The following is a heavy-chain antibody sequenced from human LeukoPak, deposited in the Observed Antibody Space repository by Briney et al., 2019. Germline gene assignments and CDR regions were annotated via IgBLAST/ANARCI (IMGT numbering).Heavy chain of an antibody. CDR1: GFTFSYYA. CDR2: ITRDGGTT. V-gene: IGHV3-64*01. Sequence: GGSLRLSCAASGFTFSYYAMYWVRQAPGKGLEFVSAITRDGGTTYYSNSVKDRFIISRDNSKNTVYLQMGSLRGEDVAVYYCARDVDSAISSRGLGYWGQGTLVTVSS. D-gene: IGHD6-6*01. J-gene: IGHJ4*02. CDR3: ARDVDSAISSRGLGY.